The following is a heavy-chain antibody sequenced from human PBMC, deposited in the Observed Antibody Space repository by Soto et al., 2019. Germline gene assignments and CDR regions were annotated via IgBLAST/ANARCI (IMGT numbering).Heavy chain of an antibody. D-gene: IGHD2-2*01. CDR2: INPSGGST. V-gene: IGHV1-46*01. J-gene: IGHJ3*02. CDR3: ASPQIYCTSTRCRFAFDI. CDR1: GYTFTKFH. Sequence: ASVKVSCKASGYTFTKFHIHWVRQAPGQGLEWMGIINPSGGSTSYAQKFQGRITMTRDTSTSTVYMELSSLRSEDTAVYYCASPQIYCTSTRCRFAFDIWGQGTMVTVS.